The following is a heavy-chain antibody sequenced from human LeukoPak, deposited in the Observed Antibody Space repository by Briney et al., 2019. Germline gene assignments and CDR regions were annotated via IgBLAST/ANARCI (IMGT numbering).Heavy chain of an antibody. J-gene: IGHJ4*02. CDR2: ISQSGTT. CDR1: GGSISDSNE. D-gene: IGHD1-26*01. CDR3: ARQRGTS. Sequence: SETLSLTCAVSGGSISDSNEWSWVRQPPGKGLEWIGEISQSGTTNYNPSLKSRVTISADKSKNQFSLKLSSVTAADTAVYYCARQRGTSWGQGTLVTVSS. V-gene: IGHV4-4*02.